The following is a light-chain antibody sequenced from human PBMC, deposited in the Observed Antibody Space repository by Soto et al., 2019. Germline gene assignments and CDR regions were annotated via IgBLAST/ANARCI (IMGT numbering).Light chain of an antibody. CDR2: EVS. CDR3: SSFAGNNNLV. J-gene: IGLJ2*01. Sequence: QSALTQPPSASGSPGQSVTISCTGTSSDVGGYNYVSWYRQHPGKAPKLMISEVSKRPSGVPDRFSGSKSGNTASLTVSGLQAEDEDDYYCSSFAGNNNLVFGGGTKVTVL. CDR1: SSDVGGYNY. V-gene: IGLV2-8*01.